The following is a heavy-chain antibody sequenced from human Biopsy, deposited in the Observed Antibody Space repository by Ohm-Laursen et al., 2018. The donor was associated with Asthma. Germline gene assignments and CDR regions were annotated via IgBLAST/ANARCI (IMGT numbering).Heavy chain of an antibody. V-gene: IGHV3-66*02. CDR3: AKDPRIYGDNVAGMDV. D-gene: IGHD4-17*01. J-gene: IGHJ6*02. Sequence: SLRLSCTASGFAVSRDYMFWVRQAPGKGLEWVSVIYSGGTSHTADSVRGRFTISRDYSKNTLYLQMSSLRVEDTAVYYCAKDPRIYGDNVAGMDVWGQGTAVAVSS. CDR2: IYSGGTS. CDR1: GFAVSRDY.